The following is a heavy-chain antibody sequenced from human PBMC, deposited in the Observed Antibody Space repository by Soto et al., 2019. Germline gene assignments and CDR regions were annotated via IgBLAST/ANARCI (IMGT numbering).Heavy chain of an antibody. Sequence: EVQLLESGGGLVQPGGSLRLSCAASGFTFSSYAMSWVRQAPGKGLEWVSAISGSGGRTYYADSVKGRFTISRDNSKNTLYMQMNSLGAEDTAVYYCAKDAPRGYCSSTSCWDYYGMDVWGQGTTVTVAS. CDR2: ISGSGGRT. CDR1: GFTFSSYA. D-gene: IGHD2-2*01. CDR3: AKDAPRGYCSSTSCWDYYGMDV. J-gene: IGHJ6*02. V-gene: IGHV3-23*01.